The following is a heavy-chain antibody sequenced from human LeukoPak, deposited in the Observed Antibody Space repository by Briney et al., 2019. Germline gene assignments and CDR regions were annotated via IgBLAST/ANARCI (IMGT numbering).Heavy chain of an antibody. CDR3: ARGIVILTGYPKPYYMDV. V-gene: IGHV3-21*01. CDR2: ISSSSSYI. D-gene: IGHD3-9*01. Sequence: GGSLRLSCAASGFTFSSYSMNWVRQAPGKGLEWVSSISSSSSYIYYADSVKGRFTISRDNAKNSLYLQMNSLRAEDTSVCYCARGIVILTGYPKPYYMDVWGKGTTVTVSS. CDR1: GFTFSSYS. J-gene: IGHJ6*03.